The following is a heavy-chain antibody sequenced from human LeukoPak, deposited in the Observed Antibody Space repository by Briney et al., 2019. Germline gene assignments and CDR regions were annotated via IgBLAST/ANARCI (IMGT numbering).Heavy chain of an antibody. Sequence: SETLSLTCTVSGGSISSSSYYWGWIRQPPGKGLEWIGEINHSGSTNYNPSLKSRVTISVDTSKNQFSLRLSSVTAADTAMYYCVKSGGYGLIDYWGQGTRVTVSS. CDR2: INHSGST. J-gene: IGHJ4*02. D-gene: IGHD1-26*01. CDR1: GGSISSSSYY. V-gene: IGHV4-39*01. CDR3: VKSGGYGLIDY.